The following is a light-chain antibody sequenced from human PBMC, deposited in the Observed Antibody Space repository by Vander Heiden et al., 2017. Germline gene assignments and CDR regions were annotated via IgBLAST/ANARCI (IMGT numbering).Light chain of an antibody. CDR3: QQEDNLQYT. V-gene: IGKV1-33*01. J-gene: IGKJ2*01. CDR1: QDISNY. CDR2: DAS. Sequence: IQMTQSPSSLSASVGDRVTITCQASQDISNYLNWYQQKPGKAPKLLIYDASNLETGVPSRFSGSGSGTDFTFTISSLQPEDVATYYCQQEDNLQYTFGQGTKVEI.